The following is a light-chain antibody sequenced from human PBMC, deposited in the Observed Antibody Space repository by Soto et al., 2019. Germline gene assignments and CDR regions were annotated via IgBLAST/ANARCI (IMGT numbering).Light chain of an antibody. CDR2: GAS. V-gene: IGKV3-15*01. CDR3: QQCNDWPGT. Sequence: DIVMTQSPATLSASPGERGTLSCRASQSVNNNVAWYRQKPGQAPSLLIYGASFRATGVPARFSGSGSETEFTLTISSLQSEDFVVYYCQQCNDWPGTFGQGTKLEI. J-gene: IGKJ2*01. CDR1: QSVNNN.